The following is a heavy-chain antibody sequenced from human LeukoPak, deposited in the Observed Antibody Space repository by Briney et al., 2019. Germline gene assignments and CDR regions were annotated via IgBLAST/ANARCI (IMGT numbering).Heavy chain of an antibody. V-gene: IGHV3-74*01. J-gene: IGHJ4*02. CDR3: ARGSRDGYNDY. CDR1: GFTFSSYW. Sequence: GGSLRLSCAASGFTFSSYWMHWVRQTPGKGLVWVSRVNSDGSSTSYADSVKDRFTISRDNAKNTLYLQMNSLRAEDTAVYYCARGSRDGYNDYWGQGTLVTVSS. D-gene: IGHD5-24*01. CDR2: VNSDGSST.